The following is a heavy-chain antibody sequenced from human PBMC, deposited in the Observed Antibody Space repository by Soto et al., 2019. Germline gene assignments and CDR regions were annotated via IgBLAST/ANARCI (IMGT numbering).Heavy chain of an antibody. Sequence: QVQLVQSGAEVKKPGASVKVSCKTSGDSFSAYYLHWVRQAPGQGLEWLGWINPNGGATKYGQKFRGRVAMTRDTSIRTAYLELTSLRSEDTAIYYCARESGGATATLDYYYFYMDVWGKGTTVTVSS. CDR3: ARESGGATATLDYYYFYMDV. J-gene: IGHJ6*03. CDR1: GDSFSAYY. D-gene: IGHD5-12*01. V-gene: IGHV1-2*02. CDR2: INPNGGAT.